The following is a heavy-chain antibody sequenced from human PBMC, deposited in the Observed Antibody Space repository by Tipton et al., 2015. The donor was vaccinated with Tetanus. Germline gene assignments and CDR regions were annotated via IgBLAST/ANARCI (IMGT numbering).Heavy chain of an antibody. D-gene: IGHD2-21*01. CDR2: ISWNSAQI. CDR1: GFTFDDYA. V-gene: IGHV3-9*01. CDR3: AQEVEMAIPFYYAMDV. J-gene: IGHJ6*02. Sequence: SLRLSCIASGFTFDDYAMHWVRQAPGKGLEWVAGISWNSAQIVYADSVRGRFTISRDNARSSVHLQMNSLRVEDTAVYYCAQEVEMAIPFYYAMDVWGQGTTVTVSS.